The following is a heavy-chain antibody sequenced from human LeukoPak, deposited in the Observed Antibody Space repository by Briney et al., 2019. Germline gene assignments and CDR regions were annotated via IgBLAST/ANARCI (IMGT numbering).Heavy chain of an antibody. CDR2: MNPNSGNT. CDR3: ARGHYYGSA. V-gene: IGHV1-8*03. CDR1: GYSFTSYW. J-gene: IGHJ4*02. D-gene: IGHD3-10*01. Sequence: GESLKISCKGSGYSFTSYWIGWVRQATGQGLEWMGWMNPNSGNTGYAQKFQGRVTITRNTSISTAYMELSSLRSEDTAVYYCARGHYYGSAWGQGTLVTVSS.